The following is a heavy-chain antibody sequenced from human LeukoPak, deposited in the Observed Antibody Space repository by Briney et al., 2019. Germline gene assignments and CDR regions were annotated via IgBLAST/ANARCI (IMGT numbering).Heavy chain of an antibody. Sequence: ASVKDSCKASGYTFTSYGISWVRQAPGQGLEWMGCISAYNGNTNYAQKLQGRVTMTTDTTTSTAHMELRRLRSDDTAVYYCARDSLCFGEVHHDYWGQGTLVTVSS. CDR3: ARDSLCFGEVHHDY. D-gene: IGHD3-10*01. CDR1: GYTFTSYG. V-gene: IGHV1-18*04. J-gene: IGHJ4*02. CDR2: ISAYNGNT.